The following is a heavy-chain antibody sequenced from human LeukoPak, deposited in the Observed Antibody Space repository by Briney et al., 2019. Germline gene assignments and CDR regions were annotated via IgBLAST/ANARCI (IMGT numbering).Heavy chain of an antibody. CDR3: ARQSGSYGGILDN. J-gene: IGHJ4*02. V-gene: IGHV4-39*01. D-gene: IGHD1-26*01. CDR2: IYYSGST. CDR1: GGSISGSSYY. Sequence: PSETLSLTCTVSGGSISGSSYYWGWVRQPPGKGLEWIGGIYYSGSTYYNPSLKSRVTISVDTSRNEFSLRLSSVTAADTALYFCARQSGSYGGILDNWGQGILGTVSS.